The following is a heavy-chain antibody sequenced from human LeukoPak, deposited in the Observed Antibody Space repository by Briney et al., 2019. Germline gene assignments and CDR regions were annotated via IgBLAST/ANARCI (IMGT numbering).Heavy chain of an antibody. J-gene: IGHJ6*02. CDR2: ISSSSSYI. CDR1: GFTFSSYS. V-gene: IGHV3-21*01. CDR3: ARGSVVVVAAADYGTDV. D-gene: IGHD2-15*01. Sequence: GGSLRLSCAASGFTFSSYSMNWVRQAPGKGLEWVSSISSSSSYIYYADSVKGRFTISRDNAKNSLYLQMNSLRAEDTAVYYCARGSVVVVAAADYGTDVWGQGTTVTVSS.